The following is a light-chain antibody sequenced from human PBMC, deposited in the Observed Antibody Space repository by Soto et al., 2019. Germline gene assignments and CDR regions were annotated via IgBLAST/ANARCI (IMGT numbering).Light chain of an antibody. Sequence: QSALTQPASVSGSPGQSITISCAGTSSDVGAYNVVSWYQQHPGKAPKLIIYEVSDRPSGVSNRFSGSKSDTSASLTISGLQSDDEADYYCSSYTNTNTWVFGGGTKLTVL. V-gene: IGLV2-14*03. CDR2: EVS. CDR1: SSDVGAYNV. J-gene: IGLJ3*02. CDR3: SSYTNTNTWV.